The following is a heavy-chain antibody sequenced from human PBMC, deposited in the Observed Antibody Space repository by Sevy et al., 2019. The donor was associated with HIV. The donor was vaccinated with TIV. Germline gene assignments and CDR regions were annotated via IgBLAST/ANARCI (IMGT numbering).Heavy chain of an antibody. J-gene: IGHJ4*02. CDR3: AKVDYYDSSGYYDY. Sequence: GGSLRLSCAASGFTVSTYYMSWVRQAPGKGLEWVSAISGSGGSTYYADSVKGRFTISRDNSNNTLYLQMNSLRAEDTAVYYCAKVDYYDSSGYYDYWGQGTLVTVSS. V-gene: IGHV3-23*01. CDR2: ISGSGGST. CDR1: GFTVSTYY. D-gene: IGHD3-22*01.